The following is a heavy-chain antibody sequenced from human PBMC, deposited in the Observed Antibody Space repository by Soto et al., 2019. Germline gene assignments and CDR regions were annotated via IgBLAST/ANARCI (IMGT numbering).Heavy chain of an antibody. J-gene: IGHJ6*02. CDR1: GFTFSSYA. Sequence: GGSLRLSCAASGFTFSSYAMHWVRQAPGKGLEWVAVISYDGSNKYYADSVKGRFTISGDNSKNTLYLQMNSLRAEDTAVYYCARDRAPYYYYYGMDVWGQGTTVTVSS. V-gene: IGHV3-30-3*01. CDR2: ISYDGSNK. CDR3: ARDRAPYYYYYGMDV.